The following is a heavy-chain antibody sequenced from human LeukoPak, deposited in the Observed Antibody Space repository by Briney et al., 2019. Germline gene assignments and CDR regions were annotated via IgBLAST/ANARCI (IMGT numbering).Heavy chain of an antibody. CDR3: ARGQGFGELQYYMDV. CDR2: ISWNSGSI. CDR1: GFTFDDYA. V-gene: IGHV3-9*03. J-gene: IGHJ6*03. Sequence: GRSLRLSCAASGFTFDDYAMHWVRQAPGKGLEWVSGISWNSGSIGYADSVKGRFTISRDNAKNSLYLQMNSLRAEDMALYYCARGQGFGELQYYMDVWGEGTTVTVSS. D-gene: IGHD3-10*01.